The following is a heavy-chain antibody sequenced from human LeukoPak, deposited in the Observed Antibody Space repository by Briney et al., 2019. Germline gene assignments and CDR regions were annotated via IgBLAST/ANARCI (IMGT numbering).Heavy chain of an antibody. J-gene: IGHJ4*02. V-gene: IGHV4-34*01. D-gene: IGHD5-18*01. Sequence: PSETLSLTCAVYGGSFSGYYWSWIRQPPGKGLEWIGEINHSGSTNYNPSLKSRVTISVDTSKNQFSLKLSSVTAADTAVYYCAGAREKLWCNYWGQGTLVTVSS. CDR3: AGAREKLWCNY. CDR1: GGSFSGYY. CDR2: INHSGST.